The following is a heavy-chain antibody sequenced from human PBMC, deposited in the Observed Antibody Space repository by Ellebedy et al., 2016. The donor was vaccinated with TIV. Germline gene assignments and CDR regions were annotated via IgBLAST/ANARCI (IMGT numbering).Heavy chain of an antibody. CDR1: GGTFSSYA. CDR3: ARGRISAFRGWYFDL. J-gene: IGHJ2*01. D-gene: IGHD2/OR15-2a*01. CDR2: IIPIFGTA. Sequence: SVKVSXKASGGTFSSYAISWVRQAPGQGLEWMGGIIPIFGTANYAQKFQGRVTITADKSTSTAYMELSSLRSEDTAVYYCARGRISAFRGWYFDLWGRGTLVTVSS. V-gene: IGHV1-69*06.